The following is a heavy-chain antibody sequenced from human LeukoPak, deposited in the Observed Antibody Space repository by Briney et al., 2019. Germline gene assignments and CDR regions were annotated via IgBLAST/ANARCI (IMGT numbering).Heavy chain of an antibody. CDR1: GFTFSSYA. J-gene: IGHJ4*02. V-gene: IGHV3-23*01. D-gene: IGHD3-10*01. Sequence: GGSLRLSCAASGFTFSSYAMSWVRQAPGKGLEWVSAISGSGGSTYYADSVKGRFTISRDNSKNTLYLQMNSLRPEDTAMYYCARNDYYDLGTYHSGFDYWGLGTLVTVSS. CDR2: ISGSGGST. CDR3: ARNDYYDLGTYHSGFDY.